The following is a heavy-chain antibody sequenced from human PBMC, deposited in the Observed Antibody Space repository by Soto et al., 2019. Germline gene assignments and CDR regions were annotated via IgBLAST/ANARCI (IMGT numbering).Heavy chain of an antibody. D-gene: IGHD2-21*02. V-gene: IGHV3-13*01. Sequence: EVQLVESGGGLVQPGGSLRLSCAASGFTFSNYDMHWVRQATGEGLQWVANINVAGNTYYPVSVKGRFNISRENAKNSLYLHINSLRAEDTAVYYCTRTADFTSAFDIWGQGTMVTVSS. CDR1: GFTFSNYD. CDR2: INVAGNT. J-gene: IGHJ3*02. CDR3: TRTADFTSAFDI.